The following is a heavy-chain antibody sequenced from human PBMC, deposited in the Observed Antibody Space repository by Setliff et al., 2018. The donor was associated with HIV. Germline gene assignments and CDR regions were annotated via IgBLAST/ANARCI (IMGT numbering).Heavy chain of an antibody. CDR2: IYYSGST. CDR3: ARDLEFGSPFDAFDI. Sequence: SETLSLTCTVSGGSISSHYWSWIRQPPGKGLEWIGSIYYSGSTNYNPSLKSRVTISVDTSKNQFSLKLSSVTAADTAVYYCARDLEFGSPFDAFDIWGQGTMVTVSS. CDR1: GGSISSHY. V-gene: IGHV4-59*11. J-gene: IGHJ3*02. D-gene: IGHD6-6*01.